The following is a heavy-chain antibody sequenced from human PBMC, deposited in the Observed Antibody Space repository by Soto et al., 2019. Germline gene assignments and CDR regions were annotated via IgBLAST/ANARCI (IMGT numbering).Heavy chain of an antibody. Sequence: TLSLTCAVSGYSISSGYYWGWIRQPPGKGLEWLGTTYYGASSYYNPSLRSRITILLDASTNQLSLKLSSVTAADTAVYFCVRVAGSASWYETDSWGQGILVTVPS. CDR3: VRVAGSASWYETDS. J-gene: IGHJ4*02. D-gene: IGHD6-13*01. V-gene: IGHV4-38-2*01. CDR1: GYSISSGYY. CDR2: TYYGASS.